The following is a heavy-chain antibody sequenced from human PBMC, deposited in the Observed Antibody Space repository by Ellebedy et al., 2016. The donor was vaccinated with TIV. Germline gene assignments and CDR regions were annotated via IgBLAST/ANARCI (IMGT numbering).Heavy chain of an antibody. J-gene: IGHJ6*02. CDR1: GFTFSDYY. CDR3: AREDIAIVRDGMDV. Sequence: GESLKISCAASGFTFSDYYMSWIRQAPGKGLEWVGYISGSGSNIQYADSVKGRFTISRDNAQNTLYLQMNTLRAGDTAVYFCAREDIAIVRDGMDVWGQGTTVTVSS. CDR2: ISGSGSNI. V-gene: IGHV3-11*04. D-gene: IGHD2/OR15-2a*01.